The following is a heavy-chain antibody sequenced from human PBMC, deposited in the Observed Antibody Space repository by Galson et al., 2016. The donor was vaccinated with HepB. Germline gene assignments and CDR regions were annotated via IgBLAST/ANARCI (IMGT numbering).Heavy chain of an antibody. V-gene: IGHV3-72*01. D-gene: IGHD2/OR15-2a*01. CDR3: ARPSGKYSGGFDI. J-gene: IGHJ3*02. Sequence: SLRLSCAASGFRFSEHHMDWVRQAPGKGLEWVGRTRNKVNSYTTEYAASVKGRFTISRDDSKNSLYLQMNSLKTADTALYYCARPSGKYSGGFDIWGQGTMVTVSS. CDR1: GFRFSEHH. CDR2: TRNKVNSYTT.